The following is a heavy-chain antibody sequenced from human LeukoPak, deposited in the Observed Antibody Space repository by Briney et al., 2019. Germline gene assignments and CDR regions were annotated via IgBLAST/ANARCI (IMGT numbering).Heavy chain of an antibody. CDR3: AELGITMIGGV. J-gene: IGHJ6*04. D-gene: IGHD3-10*02. V-gene: IGHV3-48*03. CDR2: ISSSGSTI. CDR1: GFTFSSYE. Sequence: PGGSLRLSCAASGFTFSSYEMNWVRQAPGRGLEWVSYISSSGSTIYYADSVKGRFTISRDNAKNSLYLQMNSLRAEDAAVYYCAELGITMIGGVWGKGTTVTISS.